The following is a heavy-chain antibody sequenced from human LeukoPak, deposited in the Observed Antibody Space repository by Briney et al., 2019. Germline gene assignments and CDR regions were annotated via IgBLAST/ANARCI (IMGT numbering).Heavy chain of an antibody. CDR3: ARGYNYGAY. CDR1: GGSISSSNW. CDR2: ISSSSSTI. J-gene: IGHJ4*02. Sequence: ETLSLTCAVSGGSISSSNWWSWVRQPPGKGLEWVSYISSSSSTIYYADSVKGRFTISRDNTKNSLYLQMNSLRAEDTAVYYCARGYNYGAYWGQGTLVTVSS. D-gene: IGHD4/OR15-4a*01. V-gene: IGHV3-48*04.